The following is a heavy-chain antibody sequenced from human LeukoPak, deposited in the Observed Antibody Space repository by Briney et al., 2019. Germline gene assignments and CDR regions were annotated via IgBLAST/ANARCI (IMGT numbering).Heavy chain of an antibody. J-gene: IGHJ6*03. CDR3: ARDPTGTTNQIYYYYMDV. Sequence: ASVKVSCKASGYTFTGYYMHWVRQAPGQGLEWMGWIDPNSGGTNYAQKFQGRVTMTRDTSISTAYMELSRLRSDDTAVYYCARDPTGTTNQIYYYYMDVWGKGTTVTVSS. V-gene: IGHV1-2*02. CDR2: IDPNSGGT. CDR1: GYTFTGYY. D-gene: IGHD1-7*01.